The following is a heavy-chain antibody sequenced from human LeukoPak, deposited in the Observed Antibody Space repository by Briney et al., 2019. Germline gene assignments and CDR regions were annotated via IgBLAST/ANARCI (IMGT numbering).Heavy chain of an antibody. CDR3: ARGGAYNYGSGSPLDY. D-gene: IGHD3-10*01. V-gene: IGHV4-34*01. CDR2: VNHGGTT. CDR1: GESFSDYY. J-gene: IGHJ4*02. Sequence: SETLSLTCAVYGESFSDYYWSWIRQPPGRGLEWIGEVNHGGTTNYNPSLKSRVIISADTSKNQFSLKLNSVTAADTAVYYCARGGAYNYGSGSPLDYWGQGTLVTVSS.